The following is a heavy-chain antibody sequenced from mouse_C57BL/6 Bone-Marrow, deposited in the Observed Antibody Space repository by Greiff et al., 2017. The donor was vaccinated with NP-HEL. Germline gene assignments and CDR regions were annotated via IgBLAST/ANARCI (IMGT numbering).Heavy chain of an antibody. V-gene: IGHV1-9*01. CDR1: GYTFTGYW. CDR3: ARGYYYGSSFYAMDY. CDR2: ILPGSGST. Sequence: QVQLKQSGAELMKPGASVKLSCKATGYTFTGYWIEWVKQRPGHGLEWIGEILPGSGSTNYTEKFKGKATFTADTSSNTAYMQLSSLTTEDSAIYYCARGYYYGSSFYAMDYWGQGTSVTVSS. D-gene: IGHD1-1*01. J-gene: IGHJ4*01.